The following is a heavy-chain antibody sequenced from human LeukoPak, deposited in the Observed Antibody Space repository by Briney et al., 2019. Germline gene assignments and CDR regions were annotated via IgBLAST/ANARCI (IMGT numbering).Heavy chain of an antibody. D-gene: IGHD4-11*01. CDR1: GGSFSGYY. CDR2: INHSGST. J-gene: IGHJ6*03. V-gene: IGHV4-34*01. Sequence: SETLSLTCAVYGGSFSGYYWSWIRQPPGKGLEWIGEINHSGSTNYNPSLKSRVTISVDRSKNQFSLKLSSVTAADTAVYYCARALSYSNYYYYYYMDVWGKGTTVTVSS. CDR3: ARALSYSNYYYYYYMDV.